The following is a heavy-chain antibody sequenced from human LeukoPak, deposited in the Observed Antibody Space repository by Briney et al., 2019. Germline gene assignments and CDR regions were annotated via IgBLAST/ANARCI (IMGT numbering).Heavy chain of an antibody. J-gene: IGHJ6*03. CDR1: GFTFSIYA. CDR3: AKDKVYVYGDSLPEDDYFYCMDV. CDR2: VSGAGGYT. Sequence: GGSLRLSCAASGFTFSIYAMGWVRQAPGKGLEWVSGVSGAGGYTYYADSVKGRFTISRDNSKNTLYLQMNSLRAEDTAVYYCAKDKVYVYGDSLPEDDYFYCMDVWGKGTTVTVS. V-gene: IGHV3-23*01. D-gene: IGHD4-17*01.